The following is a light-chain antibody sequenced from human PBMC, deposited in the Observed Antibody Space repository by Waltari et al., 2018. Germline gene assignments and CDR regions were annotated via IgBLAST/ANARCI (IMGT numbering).Light chain of an antibody. Sequence: DIQMTQSPSTLSASVGDRVPITCRASQSIRSSLAWYQQKPRKAPKFLIYEASSLESGVPSRFSGSGSGTEFTLTISSLQPDDFATYFCQQYDAYALTFGGGTKVEIK. J-gene: IGKJ4*01. CDR3: QQYDAYALT. CDR1: QSIRSS. CDR2: EAS. V-gene: IGKV1-5*03.